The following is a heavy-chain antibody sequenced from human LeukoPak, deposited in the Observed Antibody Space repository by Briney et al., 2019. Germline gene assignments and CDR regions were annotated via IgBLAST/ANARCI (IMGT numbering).Heavy chain of an antibody. CDR3: ARRRGSAYYYGMDV. D-gene: IGHD3-10*01. CDR1: GGSISSYF. J-gene: IGHJ6*02. V-gene: IGHV4-59*08. Sequence: PSETLSLTCTVSGGSISSYFWSWIRHPPGKGLEWIGYIYYSGSTNYNPSLKSRVIISVDTSKKQFSLNLTSVSAADTAVYYCARRRGSAYYYGMDVWGQGTTVTVSS. CDR2: IYYSGST.